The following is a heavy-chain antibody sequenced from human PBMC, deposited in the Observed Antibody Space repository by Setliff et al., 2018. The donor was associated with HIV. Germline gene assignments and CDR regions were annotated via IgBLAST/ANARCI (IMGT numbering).Heavy chain of an antibody. Sequence: PGGSLRLSCAASGFTFSSYTMSWIRQTPGKGLEWVSFVTGDGRTKKDADSVRGRFTISRDNAKSSLYLQMSSLRAEDTAVYYCVKGYTSTWGPFDYWGQGTLVTVSS. J-gene: IGHJ4*02. CDR3: VKGYTSTWGPFDY. CDR2: VTGDGRTK. CDR1: GFTFSSYT. D-gene: IGHD6-13*01. V-gene: IGHV3-48*01.